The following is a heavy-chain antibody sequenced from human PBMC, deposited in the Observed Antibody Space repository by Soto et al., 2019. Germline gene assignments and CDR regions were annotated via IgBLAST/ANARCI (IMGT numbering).Heavy chain of an antibody. Sequence: QVQLVQSGAEVKKPGASVKVSCKVSGYTLTELSMHWVRQAPGKGLEWMGGFDPEDGETIYAQKFQGRATMTEDTSTDTAYMELSSLRSEATAVYYCATTVSPQGDYGDYFDYWGQGTLVTVSS. J-gene: IGHJ4*02. CDR3: ATTVSPQGDYGDYFDY. V-gene: IGHV1-24*01. D-gene: IGHD4-17*01. CDR1: GYTLTELS. CDR2: FDPEDGET.